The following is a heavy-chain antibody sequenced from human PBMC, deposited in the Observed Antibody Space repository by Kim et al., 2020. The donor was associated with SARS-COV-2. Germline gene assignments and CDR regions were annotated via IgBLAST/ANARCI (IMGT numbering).Heavy chain of an antibody. J-gene: IGHJ6*02. CDR3: ARESYYSGSGYYSRQIYYYYGMDV. CDR2: TYYRSKWNN. D-gene: IGHD3-10*01. CDR1: GDNVSSNSAG. V-gene: IGHV6-1*01. Sequence: SQTLSLTCAISGDNVSSNSAGWSWIRQSPSRGLEWLGRTYYRSKWNNAYAVSVKSRITVNADTSKNQITLQVSSVTPEDTAVYYCARESYYSGSGYYSRQIYYYYGMDVWGQGTTVTVSS.